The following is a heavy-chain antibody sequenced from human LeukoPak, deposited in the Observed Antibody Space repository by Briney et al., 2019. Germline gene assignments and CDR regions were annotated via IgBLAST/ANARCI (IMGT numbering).Heavy chain of an antibody. CDR1: GFTFNNYG. V-gene: IGHV3-33*01. CDR2: IWFDGSDT. D-gene: IGHD2-21*01. J-gene: IGHJ5*01. Sequence: GGSLRLSCAASGFTFNNYGMDSVRQAPGKGLEWVASIWFDGSDTRYADSVKGRCSICTGDSKNAVYLQMNSLRVEDTAVYYCGRGNFPNCFSDWFDSWGQGSLVTVSS. CDR3: GRGNFPNCFSDWFDS.